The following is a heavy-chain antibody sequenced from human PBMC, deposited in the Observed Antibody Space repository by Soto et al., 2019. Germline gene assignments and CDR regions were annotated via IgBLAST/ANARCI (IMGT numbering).Heavy chain of an antibody. V-gene: IGHV3-9*01. Sequence: GGSLSLSCAASGFTFDDYAMHWVRQAPGKGLEWVSGISWNSGSIGYVDSVKGRFTISRDNAKNSLYLQMNSLRAEDTALYYCAKSYDYDFWSDKGWFDPWGQGTLVTVSS. CDR2: ISWNSGSI. CDR1: GFTFDDYA. CDR3: AKSYDYDFWSDKGWFDP. D-gene: IGHD3-3*01. J-gene: IGHJ5*02.